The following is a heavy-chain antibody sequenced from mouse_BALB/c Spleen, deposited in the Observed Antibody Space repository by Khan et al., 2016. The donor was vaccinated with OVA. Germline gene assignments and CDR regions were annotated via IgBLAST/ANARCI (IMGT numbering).Heavy chain of an antibody. V-gene: IGHV5-17*02. D-gene: IGHD2-3*01. CDR2: ISSGSSTI. J-gene: IGHJ2*01. Sequence: EVELVESGGGLVQPGGSRKLSCAASGFTFSSFGMHWVRQAPEKGLEWVAYISSGSSTIYYADTVKGRFTISRDNPKNTLFLQMTSLRSEDTAMYYCARDGYSDFDYWGQGTPLTVSS. CDR1: GFTFSSFG. CDR3: ARDGYSDFDY.